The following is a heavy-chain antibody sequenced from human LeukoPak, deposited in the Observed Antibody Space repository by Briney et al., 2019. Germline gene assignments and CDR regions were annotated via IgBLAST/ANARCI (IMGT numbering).Heavy chain of an antibody. CDR2: FDPEDGQT. CDR1: GNTLSELS. V-gene: IGHV1-24*01. Sequence: ASVKVSCKVSGNTLSELSMHWMRQAPGKGLEWMGGFDPEDGQTIYPQKFQGRVTMTEDPSTDTAYMELSSLRSEDTAVYYCARGIPPVVPAAMPSWFDPWGQGTLVTVSS. CDR3: ARGIPPVVPAAMPSWFDP. D-gene: IGHD2-2*01. J-gene: IGHJ5*02.